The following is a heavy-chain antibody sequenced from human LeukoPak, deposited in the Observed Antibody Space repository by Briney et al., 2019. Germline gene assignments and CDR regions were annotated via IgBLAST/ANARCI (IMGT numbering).Heavy chain of an antibody. J-gene: IGHJ4*02. CDR3: ARDRSGSSSWYQSGSYSMGYFDY. D-gene: IGHD6-13*01. Sequence: SETLSLTCTVSGGSISSSSYYWGWIRQPPGKGLEWIGSIYYSGSTYYNPSLKSRVTISVDTSKNQFSLKLSSVTAADTAVYYCARDRSGSSSWYQSGSYSMGYFDYWGQGTLVTVSS. CDR2: IYYSGST. V-gene: IGHV4-39*07. CDR1: GGSISSSSYY.